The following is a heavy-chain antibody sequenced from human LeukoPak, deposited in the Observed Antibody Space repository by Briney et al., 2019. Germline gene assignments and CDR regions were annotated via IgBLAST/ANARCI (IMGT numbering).Heavy chain of an antibody. D-gene: IGHD4-23*01. J-gene: IGHJ2*01. CDR1: GYTFTSYG. V-gene: IGHV1-18*01. CDR2: ISGYNGDT. Sequence: GASVKVSCKASGYTFTSYGVIWVRQAPGQGLEWMGWISGYNGDTKYAPRFQGSVTLTTDTSTSTAYMEVRSLRSDDTAVYYCARAYGGNGWYFDLWGRGTLVTVSA. CDR3: ARAYGGNGWYFDL.